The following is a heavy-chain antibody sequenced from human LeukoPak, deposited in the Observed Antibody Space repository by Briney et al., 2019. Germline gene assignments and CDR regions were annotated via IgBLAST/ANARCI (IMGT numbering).Heavy chain of an antibody. CDR3: ARLAPGNYDILTGDPKVVFDY. D-gene: IGHD3-9*01. Sequence: SETLSLTCTVSGGSISSFFWSWIRQPPGKGLEWIGYVHSSGSTKYNRSLKSRLIISVDMSKNQFSLKLRSVSVADTAVYYCARLAPGNYDILTGDPKVVFDYWGQGALVTVSS. CDR2: VHSSGST. V-gene: IGHV4-59*01. CDR1: GGSISSFF. J-gene: IGHJ4*02.